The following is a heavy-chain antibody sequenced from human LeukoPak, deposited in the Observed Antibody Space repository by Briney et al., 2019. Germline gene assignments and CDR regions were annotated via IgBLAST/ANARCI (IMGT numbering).Heavy chain of an antibody. CDR2: IKQDGSEK. CDR1: GFTFSSYW. D-gene: IGHD1-26*01. Sequence: GGSLRLSCAASGFTFSSYWMSWVRQAPGKGLEWVANIKQDGSEKYYVDSVKGRFTISRDNAKNSLYLQMNSLRAEDTAVYYCARDQTKWEPLRRRDYYYMDVWGKGTTVTVSS. V-gene: IGHV3-7*01. J-gene: IGHJ6*03. CDR3: ARDQTKWEPLRRRDYYYMDV.